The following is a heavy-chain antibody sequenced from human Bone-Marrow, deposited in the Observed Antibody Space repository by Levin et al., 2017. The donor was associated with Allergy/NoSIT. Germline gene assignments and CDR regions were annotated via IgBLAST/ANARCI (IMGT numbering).Heavy chain of an antibody. Sequence: GESLKISCKTSGFSLSAYYIHWVRQAPGQGLEWMGRIRPNSDGTDFAQKFQGRLTITWDTSINTAYMELSSLRSDDTAVYYCARDLDWLPFDYWGQGSLVTVSS. J-gene: IGHJ4*02. V-gene: IGHV1-2*06. CDR3: ARDLDWLPFDY. CDR1: GFSLSAYY. D-gene: IGHD3-3*01. CDR2: IRPNSDGT.